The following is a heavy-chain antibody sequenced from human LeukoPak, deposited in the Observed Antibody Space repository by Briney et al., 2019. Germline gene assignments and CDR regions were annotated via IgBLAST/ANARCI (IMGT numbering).Heavy chain of an antibody. CDR2: IYYSGST. D-gene: IGHD3-22*01. V-gene: IGHV4-59*01. J-gene: IGHJ4*02. CDR3: ARENSYYDSSGYYYGSGYFDY. CDR1: GGSFSTYY. Sequence: SETLSLTCTVSGGSFSTYYWSWIRQPPGKGLELIGYIYYSGSTNYNPSLQSRVTISVDTSKNQFSLRLSSVTAADTAMYYCARENSYYDSSGYYYGSGYFDYWGQGTLVTVS.